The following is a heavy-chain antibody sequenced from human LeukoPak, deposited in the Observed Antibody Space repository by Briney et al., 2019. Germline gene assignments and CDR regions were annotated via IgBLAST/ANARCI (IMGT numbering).Heavy chain of an antibody. CDR3: ARQIVSGSMGCDF. Sequence: GSSVKVSCKASAYTFNGNYIHWVRQAPGQGLEWMGWINFNSGGKIFAEKFQDRVTMARDTSISTAYMELSRLRSDDTAVYYCARQIVSGSMGCDFWGQGTLVTVSS. CDR2: INFNSGGK. D-gene: IGHD2-21*01. J-gene: IGHJ4*02. CDR1: AYTFNGNY. V-gene: IGHV1-2*02.